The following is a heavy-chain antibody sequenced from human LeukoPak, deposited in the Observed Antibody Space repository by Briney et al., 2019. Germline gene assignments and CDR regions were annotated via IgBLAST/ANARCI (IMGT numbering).Heavy chain of an antibody. CDR1: GFTFSSYD. Sequence: PGRSLRLSCAASGFTFSSYDMHWVRQATGKGLEWVSAIGTAGDTYYPGSVKGRFTISRENAKNSLYLQMNSLRAEDTAVYYCARGALTGDLDYWGQGTLVTVSS. CDR3: ARGALTGDLDY. J-gene: IGHJ4*02. CDR2: IGTAGDT. V-gene: IGHV3-13*01. D-gene: IGHD7-27*01.